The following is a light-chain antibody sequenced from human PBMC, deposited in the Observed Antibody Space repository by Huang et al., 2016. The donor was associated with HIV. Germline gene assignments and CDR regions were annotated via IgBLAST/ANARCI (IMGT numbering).Light chain of an antibody. V-gene: IGKV1-39*01. CDR2: GAS. CDR3: QQSHSIPHT. J-gene: IGKJ2*01. Sequence: DIQMTQSPSSLSASVGDRVTITCRTSDNLANSLNWYKQKSGAAPVLLIDGASNLQTGVSSRFSGGGSGTDFTLTITNLRPEDFATYYCQQSHSIPHTFGQGTRLE. CDR1: DNLANS.